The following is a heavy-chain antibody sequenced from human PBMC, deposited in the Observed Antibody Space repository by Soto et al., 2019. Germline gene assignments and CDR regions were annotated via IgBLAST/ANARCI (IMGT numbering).Heavy chain of an antibody. CDR1: GFTFSSYG. CDR2: IWYDGSNK. CDR3: ARNDFWSGSIGMDV. V-gene: IGHV3-33*01. J-gene: IGHJ6*02. Sequence: PGGSLRLSCVASGFTFSSYGMHWVRQAPGKGLEWVAVIWYDGSNKYYADSVKGRFTISRDNSKNTLYLQMNSLRAEDTAVYYCARNDFWSGSIGMDVWGQGTTVTVSS. D-gene: IGHD3-3*01.